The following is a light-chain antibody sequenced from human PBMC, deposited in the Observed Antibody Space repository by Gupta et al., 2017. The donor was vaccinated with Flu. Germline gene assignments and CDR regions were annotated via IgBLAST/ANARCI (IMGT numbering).Light chain of an antibody. V-gene: IGLV1-44*01. CDR3: ATWIDALSGPV. CDR1: SSSIGSAT. Sequence: TVSLPCSGGSSSIGSATVDWYQQVPGMAPNLLIFDNNQRPAGVPGRFSGSKSGTSASLAISGLQPDDEADYYCATWIDALSGPVFGGGTKLVVL. J-gene: IGLJ2*01. CDR2: DNN.